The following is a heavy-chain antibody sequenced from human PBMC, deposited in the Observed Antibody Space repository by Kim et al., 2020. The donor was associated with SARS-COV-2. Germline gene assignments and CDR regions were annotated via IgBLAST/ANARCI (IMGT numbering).Heavy chain of an antibody. CDR1: GFTFSSYW. CDR2: INSDGTST. D-gene: IGHD2-2*01. V-gene: IGHV3-74*01. Sequence: GGSLRLSCADSGFTFSSYWRHWVRHAPGKGLVWVSRINSDGTSTSYADSVKGRFTISRDNTKNTLYLQMNSLRAEDTAVYYCARCGSSSCYGWGQGTLVT. CDR3: ARCGSSSCYG. J-gene: IGHJ1*01.